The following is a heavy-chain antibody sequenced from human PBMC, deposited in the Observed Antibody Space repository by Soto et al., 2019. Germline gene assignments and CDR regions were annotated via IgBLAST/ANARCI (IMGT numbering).Heavy chain of an antibody. CDR1: GFTFRTYD. Sequence: QVQLVESGGGMVQPGRSLRLSCAVSGFTFRTYDMHWVRQAPGKGLEWVAVVSYDATYENYADSVKGRFTVSRDNSKSSLYLQMNSLRGEDTAVYYCAKVSIANSSAVTFVSWGRGTLVTVSS. D-gene: IGHD2-15*01. J-gene: IGHJ4*02. CDR3: AKVSIANSSAVTFVS. CDR2: VSYDATYE. V-gene: IGHV3-30*18.